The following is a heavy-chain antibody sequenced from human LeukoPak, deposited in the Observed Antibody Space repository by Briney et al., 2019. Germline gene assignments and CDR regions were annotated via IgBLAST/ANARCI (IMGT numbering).Heavy chain of an antibody. Sequence: GGSLRLSCAVSGFTVSIYYMTWVRQAPGKGLEWVAVISYAGSNKYYADSVKGRFSISRDNSKNTLFLQMNSLRAEDTAVYYCAKDEARVTSIPYHFDYWGQGTLVTVSS. CDR3: AKDEARVTSIPYHFDY. CDR2: ISYAGSNK. V-gene: IGHV3-30*18. D-gene: IGHD2-21*02. J-gene: IGHJ4*02. CDR1: GFTVSIYY.